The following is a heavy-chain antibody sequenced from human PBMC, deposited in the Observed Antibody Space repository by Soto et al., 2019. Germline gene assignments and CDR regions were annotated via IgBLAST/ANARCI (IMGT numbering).Heavy chain of an antibody. CDR2: ISYDGSNK. CDR1: GFTFSSYA. V-gene: IGHV3-30-3*01. J-gene: IGHJ4*02. Sequence: GGSLRLSCAASGFTFSSYAMHWVRQAPGKGLEWVAVISYDGSNKYYADSVKGRFTISRDNSKNTLYLQMNSLRAEDTAVYYCARAYRSYSGWYTYYFDYWGQGTLVTVSS. D-gene: IGHD6-19*01. CDR3: ARAYRSYSGWYTYYFDY.